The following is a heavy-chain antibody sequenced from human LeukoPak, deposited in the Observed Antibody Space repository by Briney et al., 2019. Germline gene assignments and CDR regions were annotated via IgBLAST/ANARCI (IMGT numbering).Heavy chain of an antibody. CDR2: ISWNSGSI. D-gene: IGHD4-17*01. CDR1: GFTFDDYA. J-gene: IGHJ4*02. Sequence: PGRSLRLSCAASGFTFDDYAMHWVRQAPGKGLEWVSGISWNSGSIGYADSVKGRFTISRDNAKNSLHLQMNSLRAEDTALYYCAKDINYGDHGGLDYWGQGTLVTVSS. V-gene: IGHV3-9*01. CDR3: AKDINYGDHGGLDY.